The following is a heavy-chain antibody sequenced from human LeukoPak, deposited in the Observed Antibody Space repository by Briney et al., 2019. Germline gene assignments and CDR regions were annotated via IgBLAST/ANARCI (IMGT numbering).Heavy chain of an antibody. CDR2: IYYSGST. Sequence: SETLSLTCTVSGGSIRSSSYYWGWIRQPPGKGLEWIGSIYYSGSTYYNPSLKCRVTISVDTSKNQFSLKLSSLTAADTAVYYCARLWLGVRPPDYWGQGTLVTVSS. CDR3: ARLWLGVRPPDY. CDR1: GGSIRSSSYY. D-gene: IGHD3-10*01. J-gene: IGHJ4*02. V-gene: IGHV4-39*01.